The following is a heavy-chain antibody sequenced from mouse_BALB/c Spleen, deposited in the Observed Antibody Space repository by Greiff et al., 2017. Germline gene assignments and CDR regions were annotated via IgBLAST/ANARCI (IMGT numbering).Heavy chain of an antibody. CDR3: ARAYDGYYVGAMDY. J-gene: IGHJ4*01. CDR1: GFTFSSYA. D-gene: IGHD2-3*01. Sequence: EVKLMESGGGLVKPGGSLKLSCAASGFTFSSYAMSWVRQTPEKRLEWVASISSGGSTYYPDSVKGRFTISRDNARNILYLQMSSLRSEDTAMYYCARAYDGYYVGAMDYWGQGTSVTVSS. V-gene: IGHV5-6-5*01. CDR2: ISSGGST.